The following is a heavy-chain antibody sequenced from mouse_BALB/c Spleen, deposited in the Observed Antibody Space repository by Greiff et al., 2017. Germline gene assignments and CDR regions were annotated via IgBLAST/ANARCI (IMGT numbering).Heavy chain of an antibody. J-gene: IGHJ4*01. Sequence: VQLQQPGAELVRPGASVKLSCKASGYTFTSYWINWVKQRPGQGLEWIGNIYPSDSYTNYNQKFKDKATLTVDKSSSTAYMQLSSPTSEDSAVYYCTSVDYYAMDYWGQGTSVTVSS. CDR2: IYPSDSYT. CDR3: TSVDYYAMDY. V-gene: IGHV1-69*02. CDR1: GYTFTSYW.